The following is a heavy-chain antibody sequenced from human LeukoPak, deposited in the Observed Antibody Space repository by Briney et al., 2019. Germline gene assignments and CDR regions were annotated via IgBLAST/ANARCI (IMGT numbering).Heavy chain of an antibody. CDR2: INPNSGDT. Sequence: EASVKVSCKASGYTFTGYYVHWVRQAPGQGLEWMGWINPNSGDTDYAQKFQGRVTMTRDTSITTDYMELSSLRSEDTAVYYCARDNSVGDIAWWFDPWGQGTLVTVSS. V-gene: IGHV1-2*02. CDR1: GYTFTGYY. J-gene: IGHJ5*02. CDR3: ARDNSVGDIAWWFDP. D-gene: IGHD3-16*02.